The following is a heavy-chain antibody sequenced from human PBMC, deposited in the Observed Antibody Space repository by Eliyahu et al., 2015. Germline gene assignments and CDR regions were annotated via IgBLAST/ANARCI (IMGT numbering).Heavy chain of an antibody. CDR3: AKAPHFYDYSGYYS. D-gene: IGHD3-22*01. CDR1: LHLXCFYG. V-gene: IGHV3-30*02. CDR2: IRNTGGDK. J-gene: IGHJ4*02. Sequence: QVQVVESGGRVVQPGGSLTLACARXXLHLXCFYGMQWVRQAPGKGLEGVAYIRNTGGDKFYADSVKGRFTISRDNSENFLYLQMTNLRAEDTAMYYCAKAPHFYDYSGYYSWGQGTLVTVSS.